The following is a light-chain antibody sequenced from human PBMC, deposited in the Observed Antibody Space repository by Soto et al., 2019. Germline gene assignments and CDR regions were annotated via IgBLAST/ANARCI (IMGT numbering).Light chain of an antibody. CDR1: QGFSSN. CDR2: GAS. J-gene: IGKJ4*01. Sequence: DIQLTQSPSFLSASVGDRVSITCRASQGFSSNLAWYQQKPGKAPELLIYGASILQSAVPSRFSGTESGTEFTLTISSLQPEDVAAYYCQQLNSYPLTFGGGTKVEIK. CDR3: QQLNSYPLT. V-gene: IGKV1-9*01.